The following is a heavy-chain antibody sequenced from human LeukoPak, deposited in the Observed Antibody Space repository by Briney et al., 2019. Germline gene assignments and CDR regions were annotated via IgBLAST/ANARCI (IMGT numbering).Heavy chain of an antibody. D-gene: IGHD5-12*01. J-gene: IGHJ4*02. Sequence: GGSLRLSCAASGFTFSSYAMSWVRQAPGKGLEWVSAISGSGGSTYYVDSVKGRFTISRDNSKNTLYLQMNSLRAEDTAVYYCAKDLRGYSGYDLKDSWGQGTLVTVSS. CDR2: ISGSGGST. V-gene: IGHV3-23*01. CDR3: AKDLRGYSGYDLKDS. CDR1: GFTFSSYA.